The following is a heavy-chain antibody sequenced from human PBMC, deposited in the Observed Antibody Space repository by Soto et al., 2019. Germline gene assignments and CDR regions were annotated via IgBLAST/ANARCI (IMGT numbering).Heavy chain of an antibody. CDR3: ASDEGIAVAGTHYYYGMDV. D-gene: IGHD6-19*01. V-gene: IGHV1-69*01. CDR1: GGTFSSYA. Sequence: QVQLVQSGAEVKKPGSSVKVSCKASGGTFSSYAISWVRQAPGQGLEWMGGIIPIFGTANYAQKFQGRVTITADESTSTAYMELSSLRSEDTAVYYCASDEGIAVAGTHYYYGMDVWGQGTTVTVS. CDR2: IIPIFGTA. J-gene: IGHJ6*02.